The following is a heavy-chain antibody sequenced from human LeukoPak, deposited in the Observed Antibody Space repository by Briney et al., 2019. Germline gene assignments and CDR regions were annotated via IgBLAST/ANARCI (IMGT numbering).Heavy chain of an antibody. CDR1: GFTFSSYA. CDR3: ARDGSGGSCYV. D-gene: IGHD2-15*01. Sequence: GGSLRLSCAASGFTFSSYAMHWVRQAPGKGLEWVAVISYDGSNKYYADSVKGRFTISRDNSKNTLYLQMNSLRAEDTAVYYCARDGSGGSCYVWGQGTLVTVSS. CDR2: ISYDGSNK. J-gene: IGHJ4*02. V-gene: IGHV3-30*04.